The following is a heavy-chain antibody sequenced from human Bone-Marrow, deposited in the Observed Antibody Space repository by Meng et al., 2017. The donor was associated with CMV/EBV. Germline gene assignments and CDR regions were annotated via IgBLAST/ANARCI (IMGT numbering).Heavy chain of an antibody. CDR2: ISWNSGSI. Sequence: SLKISCAASGFTFGDYAMHWVRQAPGKGLEWVSCISWNSGSIGYADSVKGRFTISRDNAKISLYLQMNSLTAEDMDLYYCAKASPDSSSWFGYYFDYWGQGTLVTVSS. J-gene: IGHJ4*02. CDR3: AKASPDSSSWFGYYFDY. CDR1: GFTFGDYA. V-gene: IGHV3-9*03. D-gene: IGHD6-13*01.